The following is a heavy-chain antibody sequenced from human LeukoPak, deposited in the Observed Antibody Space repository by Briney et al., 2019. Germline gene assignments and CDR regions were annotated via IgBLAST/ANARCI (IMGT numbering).Heavy chain of an antibody. Sequence: ASVKVSCKVSGYTFTDYYMHWVQQAPGKGLEWMGLVDPEDGETIYAEKFQGRVTITADTSTDTAYMELSSLRSEDTAVYYCATVAAHGYSYGTWSQGTLVTVSS. J-gene: IGHJ4*02. CDR3: ATVAAHGYSYGT. V-gene: IGHV1-69-2*01. CDR1: GYTFTDYY. D-gene: IGHD5-18*01. CDR2: VDPEDGET.